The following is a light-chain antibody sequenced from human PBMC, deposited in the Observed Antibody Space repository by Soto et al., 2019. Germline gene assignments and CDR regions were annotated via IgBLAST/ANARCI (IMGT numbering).Light chain of an antibody. CDR2: GAS. V-gene: IGKV3-15*01. J-gene: IGKJ1*01. CDR1: QSVGSSY. CDR3: QQYNDWPRT. Sequence: ESVLTQSPGTLSLSPGERATLSCRASQSVGSSYLAWYQQKPGQAPRLLIYGASTRATGSPDRFSASGSATEFTLTISSLQSEDFAVYYCQQYNDWPRTFGQGTKVDI.